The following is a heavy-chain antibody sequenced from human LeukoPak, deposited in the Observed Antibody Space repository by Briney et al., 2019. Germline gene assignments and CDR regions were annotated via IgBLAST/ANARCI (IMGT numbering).Heavy chain of an antibody. D-gene: IGHD1-26*01. CDR1: GGSISPYY. CDR2: IFYSGST. CDR3: ARMYSASYYSYYYYYMDV. J-gene: IGHJ6*03. Sequence: SETLSLTCTVSGGSISPYYWSWIRQSPGKGLEWIGYIFYSGSTKYNPSLKSRVTMSVDTSKKQLSLKLSSVTAADTAVYYCARMYSASYYSYYYYYMDVWGKGTTVTVSS. V-gene: IGHV4-59*01.